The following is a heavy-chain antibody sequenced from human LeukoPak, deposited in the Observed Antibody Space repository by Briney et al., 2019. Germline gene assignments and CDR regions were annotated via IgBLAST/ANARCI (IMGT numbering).Heavy chain of an antibody. J-gene: IGHJ4*02. CDR1: GFTFSSYA. V-gene: IGHV3-23*01. Sequence: GGSLRLSCAASGFTFSSYAMSWVRQAPGKGLEWVSALSGSGGVTYYADSVKGRFTISRDNSKNTLYLQMSSLGAEDTAVYYCAKTITYYYDSGSYYGFYYFDYWGQGTLVTVSS. D-gene: IGHD3-10*01. CDR3: AKTITYYYDSGSYYGFYYFDY. CDR2: LSGSGGVT.